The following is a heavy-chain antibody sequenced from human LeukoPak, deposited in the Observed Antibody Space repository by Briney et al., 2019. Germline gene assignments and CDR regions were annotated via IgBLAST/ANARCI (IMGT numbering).Heavy chain of an antibody. Sequence: GGSLRLSCAASGFTFSNYGMSWVRQAPGKGLEWVSDISGSGDFTYYADSVKGRFTISRDKSKKTLYLQMNSLRVEDTAVYYCAKDGARDGYNYPDHWGQGTLVTVSS. CDR3: AKDGARDGYNYPDH. J-gene: IGHJ4*02. CDR2: ISGSGDFT. CDR1: GFTFSNYG. V-gene: IGHV3-23*01. D-gene: IGHD5-24*01.